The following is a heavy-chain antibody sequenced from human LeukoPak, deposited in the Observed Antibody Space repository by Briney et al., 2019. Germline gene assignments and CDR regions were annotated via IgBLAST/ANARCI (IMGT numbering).Heavy chain of an antibody. CDR3: AREGGDIVVVPAAKEFDY. V-gene: IGHV1-8*01. Sequence: AASVKVSCKASGYTFTSYDINWVRQATGQGLEWMGWMNPNSGNTGYAQKFQGRVTMTRNTSISTAYMELSSLRSEDTAVYYCAREGGDIVVVPAAKEFDYWGQGTLVTVSS. J-gene: IGHJ4*02. CDR1: GYTFTSYD. CDR2: MNPNSGNT. D-gene: IGHD2-2*01.